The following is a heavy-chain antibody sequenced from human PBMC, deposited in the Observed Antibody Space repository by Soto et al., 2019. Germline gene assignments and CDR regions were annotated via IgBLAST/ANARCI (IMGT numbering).Heavy chain of an antibody. CDR2: IIPIFGTA. V-gene: IGHV1-69*13. Sequence: SVKVSCKASGGTFSSYAISWVRQAPGQGLEWMGGIIPIFGTANYAQKFQGRVTITADESTSTAYMERSSLRSEDTAVYYCASPWGGVDTVSNYYYYGMDVWGQGTTVTVSS. D-gene: IGHD5-18*01. CDR1: GGTFSSYA. J-gene: IGHJ6*02. CDR3: ASPWGGVDTVSNYYYYGMDV.